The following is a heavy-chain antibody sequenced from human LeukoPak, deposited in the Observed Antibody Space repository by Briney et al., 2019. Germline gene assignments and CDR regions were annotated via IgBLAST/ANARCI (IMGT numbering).Heavy chain of an antibody. CDR3: AKGEEETGYGMDV. CDR1: GFTFSSYG. J-gene: IGHJ6*02. V-gene: IGHV3-30*18. D-gene: IGHD1-1*01. Sequence: GRSLRLSCAASGFTFSSYGMHWVRKAPGKGLEWVAFISYDGSNKYYADSVKGRFTISRDNSKNTLNLQMNSLRGEDTAVYYCAKGEEETGYGMDVWGQGTTVTVSS. CDR2: ISYDGSNK.